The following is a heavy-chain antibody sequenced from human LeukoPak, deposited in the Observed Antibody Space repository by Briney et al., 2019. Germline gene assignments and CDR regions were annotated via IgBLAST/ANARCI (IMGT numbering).Heavy chain of an antibody. V-gene: IGHV3-21*01. D-gene: IGHD6-19*01. CDR3: ARVAGYSSGWYYDY. CDR2: ISSSSSYM. CDR1: GFTFSSYS. J-gene: IGHJ4*02. Sequence: GGSLRLSCAASGFTFSSYSMNWVRQAPGKGLEWVSSISSSSSYMYYADSVKGRFTISRDNAKNSLYLQMNSLRAEDTAVYYCARVAGYSSGWYYDYWGQGTLVTVSS.